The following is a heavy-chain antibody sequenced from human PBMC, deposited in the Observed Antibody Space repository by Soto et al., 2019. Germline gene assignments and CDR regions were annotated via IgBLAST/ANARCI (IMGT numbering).Heavy chain of an antibody. J-gene: IGHJ3*02. Sequence: QLHLVQSGAVVKKPGASVTVSCSASGYPVTAYYMHWVRQAPGRGLEWMGGINPATGAAKYKQTFQGRCTMTRDTSASTVFMELSGLTSEDTAVFYCARGGGVGVAGSAAFDMWGQGTLVTVSS. D-gene: IGHD3-3*01. V-gene: IGHV1-2*02. CDR1: GYPVTAYY. CDR2: INPATGAA. CDR3: ARGGGVGVAGSAAFDM.